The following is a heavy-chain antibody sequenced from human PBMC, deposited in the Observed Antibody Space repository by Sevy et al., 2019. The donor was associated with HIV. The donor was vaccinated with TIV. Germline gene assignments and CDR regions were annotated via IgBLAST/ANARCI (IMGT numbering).Heavy chain of an antibody. CDR2: ITTSGGTI. CDR3: ARDKMGGSFDI. V-gene: IGHV3-48*01. Sequence: GWSLRLSCAASGFTFSSYDMNWVRQAPGKGLEWVSFITTSGGTIYYADSVKGRFTVSRDSAENSLYLQMNSLRVEDTAVYYCARDKMGGSFDIWGQGTMVTVSS. D-gene: IGHD3-16*01. CDR1: GFTFSSYD. J-gene: IGHJ3*02.